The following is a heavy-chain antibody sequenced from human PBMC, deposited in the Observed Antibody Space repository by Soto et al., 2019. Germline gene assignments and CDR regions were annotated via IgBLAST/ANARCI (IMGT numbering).Heavy chain of an antibody. J-gene: IGHJ4*02. V-gene: IGHV3-30*18. Sequence: QVQLVESGGGVVQPGRSLRLSCAASGFTFSSYGMHWVRQAPGKGLEWVAVISYDGSNKYYADSVKGRFTISRDNSKNTLYLQMNSLRAEDTAVYYCAKDSVLRGGALYYFDYWGQGTLVTVPS. CDR2: ISYDGSNK. D-gene: IGHD3-10*01. CDR3: AKDSVLRGGALYYFDY. CDR1: GFTFSSYG.